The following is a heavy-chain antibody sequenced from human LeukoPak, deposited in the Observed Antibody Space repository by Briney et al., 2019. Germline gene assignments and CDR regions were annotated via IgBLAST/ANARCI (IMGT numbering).Heavy chain of an antibody. V-gene: IGHV4-30-2*01. Sequence: SETLSLTCTVSGGSISSGGYYWSWIRQPPGKGLEWIGYIYHSGSTYYNPSLKSRVTISVDRSKNQFSLKLSSVTAADTAVYYCARSYQYSYGSGGMGVWGQGTTVTVSS. CDR2: IYHSGST. D-gene: IGHD5-18*01. CDR1: GGSISSGGYY. CDR3: ARSYQYSYGSGGMGV. J-gene: IGHJ6*02.